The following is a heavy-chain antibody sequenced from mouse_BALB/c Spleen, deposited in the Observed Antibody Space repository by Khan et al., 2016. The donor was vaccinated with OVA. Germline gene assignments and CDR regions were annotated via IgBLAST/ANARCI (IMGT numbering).Heavy chain of an antibody. CDR3: TRDRIDY. V-gene: IGHV1-4*01. CDR2: INPTSGYT. Sequence: QIQLVQSGAELAIPAASVKMSCKASGYTFTTYWMHWVQQRPGQGLEWIVYINPTSGYTDYNEKFTDRAISSADKSSSTAYMKLSSLTSEDSAVYYCTRDRIDYWGQGNTPTV. J-gene: IGHJ2*01. CDR1: GYTFTTYW.